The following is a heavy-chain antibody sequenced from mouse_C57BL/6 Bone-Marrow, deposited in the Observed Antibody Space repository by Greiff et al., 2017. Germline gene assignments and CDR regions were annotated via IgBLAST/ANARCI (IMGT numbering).Heavy chain of an antibody. CDR2: IDPANGNT. CDR1: GFNIKNTY. CDR3: ALHYYGSRGAMDY. V-gene: IGHV14-3*01. Sequence: EVQLVESVAELVRPGASVKLSCTASGFNIKNTYMHWVKQRPEQGLEWIGRIDPANGNTKYAPKFQGKATITADTSSNTAYLQLSSLTSEDTAIYYCALHYYGSRGAMDYWGQGTSVTVSS. J-gene: IGHJ4*01. D-gene: IGHD1-1*01.